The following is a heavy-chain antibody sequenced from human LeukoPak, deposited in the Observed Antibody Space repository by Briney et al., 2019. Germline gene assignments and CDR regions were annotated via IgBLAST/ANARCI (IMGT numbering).Heavy chain of an antibody. J-gene: IGHJ4*02. CDR1: GGTFSSYA. D-gene: IGHD2-15*01. CDR2: IIPIFGTA. CDR3: ASPYCSGGSCYSSLDY. V-gene: IGHV1-69*01. Sequence: SVKVSCKASGGTFSSYAISWVRQAPGQGLEWMGGIIPIFGTANYAQKFQGRVTITADESTSTAYMELSGLRSEDTAVYYCASPYCSGGSCYSSLDYWGQGTLVTVSS.